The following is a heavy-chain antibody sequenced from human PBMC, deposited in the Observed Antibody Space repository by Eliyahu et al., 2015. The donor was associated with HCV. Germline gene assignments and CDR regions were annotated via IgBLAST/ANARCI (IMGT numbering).Heavy chain of an antibody. J-gene: IGHJ6*02. V-gene: IGHV6-1*01. Sequence: QVQLQQSGPGLVKPSQTLSLTCAISGDSVXSNSAAWNWIRQSPSRGLEWLGRTYYRSKWYNDYAVSVKSRITINPDTSKNQFSLQLNSVTPEDTAVYYCARQVRYDIWGYYYYYYGMDVWGQGTTVTVSS. CDR1: GDSVXSNSAA. CDR2: TYYRSKWYN. D-gene: IGHD3-9*01. CDR3: ARQVRYDIWGYYYYYYGMDV.